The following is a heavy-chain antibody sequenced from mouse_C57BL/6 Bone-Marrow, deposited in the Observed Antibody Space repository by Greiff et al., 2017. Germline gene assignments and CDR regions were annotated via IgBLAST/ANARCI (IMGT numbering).Heavy chain of an antibody. CDR1: GYTFTSYD. CDR2: IYPRDGST. D-gene: IGHD2-14*01. J-gene: IGHJ4*01. Sequence: VKLQESGPELVKPGASVKLSCKASGYTFTSYDINWVKQRPGQGLEWIGWIYPRDGSTKYNEKFKGKATLTVDTSSSAAYMELHSLTSEDSAVYFCAIEHGVRRDYDDMDDGGQGTAVTVSS. V-gene: IGHV1-85*01. CDR3: AIEHGVRRDYDDMDD.